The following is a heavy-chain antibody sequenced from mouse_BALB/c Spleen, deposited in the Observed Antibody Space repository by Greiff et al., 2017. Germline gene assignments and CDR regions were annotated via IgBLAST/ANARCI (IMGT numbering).Heavy chain of an antibody. CDR2: IWAGGST. V-gene: IGHV2-9*02. CDR1: GFSLTSYG. D-gene: IGHD2-2*01. CDR3: ARGGNGYDPFAY. Sequence: VQVVESGPGLVAPSQSLSITCTVSGFSLTSYGVHWVRQPPGKGLEWLGVIWAGGSTNYNSALMSRLSISKDNSKSQVFLKMNSLQTDDTAMYYCARGGNGYDPFAYWGQGTLVTVSA. J-gene: IGHJ3*01.